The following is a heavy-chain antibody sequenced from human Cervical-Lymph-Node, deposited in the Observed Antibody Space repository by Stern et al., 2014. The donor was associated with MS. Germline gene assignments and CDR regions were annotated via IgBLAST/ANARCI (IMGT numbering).Heavy chain of an antibody. Sequence: QVQLVQSGGEVKKPGASVKVSCEVSGYNFSSYGIAWVRQAPGQGLEWLGWISVYNGKKYYAQKFQDRVIMTTETSTRTVYMELRSLTSDDTAVYYCGRGVFSPVDYWGQGTRVTVSP. CDR3: GRGVFSPVDY. D-gene: IGHD6-13*01. V-gene: IGHV1-18*01. CDR2: ISVYNGKK. J-gene: IGHJ4*02. CDR1: GYNFSSYG.